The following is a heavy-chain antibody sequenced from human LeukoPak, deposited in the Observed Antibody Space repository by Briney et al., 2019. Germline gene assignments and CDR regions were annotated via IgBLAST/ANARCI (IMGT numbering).Heavy chain of an antibody. CDR1: GFTFGDYA. D-gene: IGHD1-1*01. CDR3: NKGALERIFFDY. CDR2: IRSKAYGGTT. V-gene: IGHV3-49*04. Sequence: GGSLRLSCTASGFTFGDYAMSWVRQAPGKGLEWVGFIRSKAYGGTTEYAASVKGRFTISRDDSKSIAYLQMNSLKTEDTAVYYCNKGALERIFFDYRGQGTLVTVSS. J-gene: IGHJ4*02.